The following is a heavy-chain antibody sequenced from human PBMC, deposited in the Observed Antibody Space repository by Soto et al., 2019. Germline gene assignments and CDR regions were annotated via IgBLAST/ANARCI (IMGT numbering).Heavy chain of an antibody. D-gene: IGHD3-3*01. Sequence: GESLKISCKASGYIIKNYWIGWVRQMPGQGLEWMGIIFPDDSDTRYSPSFQGHVTISVDKSISTAYVQWSSLKASDSAIYYCFKGGVTSRTFDYWGQGTLVTVSS. CDR3: FKGGVTSRTFDY. V-gene: IGHV5-51*01. CDR2: IFPDDSDT. CDR1: GYIIKNYW. J-gene: IGHJ4*02.